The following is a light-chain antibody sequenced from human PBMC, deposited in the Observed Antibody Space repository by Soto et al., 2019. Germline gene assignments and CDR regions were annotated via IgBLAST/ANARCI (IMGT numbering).Light chain of an antibody. Sequence: EIVLTQSPGTLSLSPGERATLSCRASESVRNNSLAWYQQQPGQAPRLLIFGASSRATGIPDRFTGSGSGADFSLTISRLEPKDSAVYFCHHYGYGADTFGQGTKLEIK. V-gene: IGKV3-20*01. J-gene: IGKJ2*01. CDR2: GAS. CDR1: ESVRNNS. CDR3: HHYGYGADT.